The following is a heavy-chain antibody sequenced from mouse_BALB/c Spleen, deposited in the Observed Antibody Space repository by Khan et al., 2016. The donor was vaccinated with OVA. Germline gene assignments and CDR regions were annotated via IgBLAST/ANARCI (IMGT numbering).Heavy chain of an antibody. Sequence: QVQLQQPGPELVRPGVSVKISCKGSGYIFTDYAIHWVKQSHAKSLEWIGLISTYSGNTNYKQKFKGKATMTVDKYSSTAYMELARLTSEDSAIYYCTRPAYDGYYDYWGQGTTLTVSS. J-gene: IGHJ2*01. CDR3: TRPAYDGYYDY. CDR2: ISTYSGNT. V-gene: IGHV1S137*01. CDR1: GYIFTDYA. D-gene: IGHD2-3*01.